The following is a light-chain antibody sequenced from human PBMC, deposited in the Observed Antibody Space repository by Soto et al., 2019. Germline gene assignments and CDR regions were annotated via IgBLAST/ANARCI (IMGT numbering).Light chain of an antibody. V-gene: IGLV2-14*03. CDR2: DVS. CDR3: SAFTGTTYV. J-gene: IGLJ1*01. CDR1: RCDVGGNKY. Sequence: SALTQPASVSGYPGKAITISCTGKRCDVGGNKYVSWYQHYPGKAPKLMICDVSNRPSGVSNRFSGSKSGNTASLTISGLQAEDEADYYCSAFTGTTYVFGTGTKVTVL.